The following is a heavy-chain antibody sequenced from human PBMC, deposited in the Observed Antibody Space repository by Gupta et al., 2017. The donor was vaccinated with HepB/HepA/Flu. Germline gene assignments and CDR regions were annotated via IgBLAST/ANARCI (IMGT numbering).Heavy chain of an antibody. V-gene: IGHV4-4*07. J-gene: IGHJ2*01. CDR2: IYTSGST. Sequence: QVQLQESGPGLVKPSETLSLTCTVSGGSFSSXYWSWIRQPAGKGLEWIGRIYTSGSTNYNPSLKSRVTMSVDTSKNQFSLKLSSVTAADTAVYYCARDSDGDETKGIYWYFDLWGRGTLVTVSS. D-gene: IGHD4-17*01. CDR1: GGSFSSXY. CDR3: ARDSDGDETKGIYWYFDL.